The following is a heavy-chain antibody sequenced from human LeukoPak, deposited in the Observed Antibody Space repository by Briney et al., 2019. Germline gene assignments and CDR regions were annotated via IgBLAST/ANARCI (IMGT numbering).Heavy chain of an antibody. Sequence: SETLSLTCTVSGGSISSFSYYWGWIRQPPGKGLEWIGSIFYTGGTYYKPSLKSRVTISVDTSKNQFSLKLTSVTAADTAVYYCARGRNDYGSGSYYQIYPFDYWGQGTLVTVSS. CDR2: IFYTGGT. J-gene: IGHJ4*02. CDR3: ARGRNDYGSGSYYQIYPFDY. D-gene: IGHD3-10*01. V-gene: IGHV4-39*01. CDR1: GGSISSFSYY.